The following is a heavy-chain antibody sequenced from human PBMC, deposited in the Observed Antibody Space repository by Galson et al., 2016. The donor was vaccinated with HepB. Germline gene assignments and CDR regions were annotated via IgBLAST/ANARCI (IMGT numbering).Heavy chain of an antibody. V-gene: IGHV3-72*01. Sequence: SLRLSCAASGFRFSEHYMDWVRQAPGKGLEWVGRTRNKVNSYTTEYAASVKGRFTISRDDSKNTLYLQMNSLKTEDTALYYCARPGGKYSGGFDIWGQGTSVTVSS. J-gene: IGHJ3*02. CDR2: TRNKVNSYTT. D-gene: IGHD2/OR15-2a*01. CDR3: ARPGGKYSGGFDI. CDR1: GFRFSEHY.